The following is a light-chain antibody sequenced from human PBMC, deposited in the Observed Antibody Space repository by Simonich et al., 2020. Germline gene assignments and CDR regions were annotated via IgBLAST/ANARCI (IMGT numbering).Light chain of an antibody. CDR3: MQALQTPYT. J-gene: IGKJ2*01. CDR2: LGS. V-gene: IGKV2-28*01. Sequence: DIVMNQSPLSLPVTPGEPASISCRSSQSLLHSNGYNYLDWYLQKPGQSPQLLIYLGSNRASGVPDRFSGSGSGTDCTLKISRVEAEDVGVYYCMQALQTPYTFGQGTKLEIK. CDR1: QSLLHSNGYNY.